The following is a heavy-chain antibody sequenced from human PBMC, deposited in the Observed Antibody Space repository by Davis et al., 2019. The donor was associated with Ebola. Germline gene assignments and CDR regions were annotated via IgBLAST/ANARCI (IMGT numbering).Heavy chain of an antibody. CDR2: MYYSGST. CDR3: ARQLPVTIFGVVRGGFDP. V-gene: IGHV4-39*01. J-gene: IGHJ5*02. Sequence: MPGGSLRLSCTVSGDSISSSSYYWGWIRQPPGKGLEWIGSMYYSGSTYYNPSLKSRVTISVDTSKNQFSLKLSSVTAADTAVYYCARQLPVTIFGVVRGGFDPWGQGTLVTVSS. CDR1: GDSISSSSYY. D-gene: IGHD3-3*01.